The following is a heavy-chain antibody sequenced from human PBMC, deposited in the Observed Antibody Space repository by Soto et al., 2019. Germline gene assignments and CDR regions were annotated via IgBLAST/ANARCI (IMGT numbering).Heavy chain of an antibody. CDR2: ISGSGGST. V-gene: IGHV3-23*01. D-gene: IGHD2-15*01. CDR1: GFTFSSYA. CDR3: ATQNGDGGNTELEN. J-gene: IGHJ4*02. Sequence: EVQLLESGGGLVQPGGSLRLSCAASGFTFSSYAMSWVRQAPGKGLEWVSAISGSGGSTYYADSVKGRFTISRDNSKNSLYLQMNSLRAEDTAVYYCATQNGDGGNTELENWGQGTLVTVSS.